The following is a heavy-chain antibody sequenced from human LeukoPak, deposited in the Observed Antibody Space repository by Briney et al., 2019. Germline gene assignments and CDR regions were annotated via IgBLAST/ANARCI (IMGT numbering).Heavy chain of an antibody. CDR1: GFTFSSYS. Sequence: GGSLRLSCAASGFTFSSYSMNWVRQAPGKGLEWVSYISSSSSTIYYADSVKGRFTISRDNAKNSLYLQMNSLRAEDTAVYYCARDELAYCGGDCQVDYWGQGTLVTVSS. V-gene: IGHV3-48*01. CDR3: ARDELAYCGGDCQVDY. J-gene: IGHJ4*02. D-gene: IGHD2-21*02. CDR2: ISSSSSTI.